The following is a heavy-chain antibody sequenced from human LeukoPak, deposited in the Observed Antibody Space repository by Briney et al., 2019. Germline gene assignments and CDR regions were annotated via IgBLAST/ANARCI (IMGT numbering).Heavy chain of an antibody. CDR1: GFTFSSDA. CDR3: ARERARGGFDP. J-gene: IGHJ5*02. D-gene: IGHD1-26*01. Sequence: GGSLRLSCAASGFTFSSDAMLWVGQAPGRGLESVSAISSNGGSTYYANSVKGRFTISRDNSKNTLYLQMGSLRAEDMAVYYCARERARGGFDPWGQGTLVTVSS. CDR2: ISSNGGST. V-gene: IGHV3-64*01.